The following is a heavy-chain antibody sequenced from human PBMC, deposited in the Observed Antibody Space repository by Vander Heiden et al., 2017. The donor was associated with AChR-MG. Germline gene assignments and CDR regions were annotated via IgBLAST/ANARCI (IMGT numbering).Heavy chain of an antibody. CDR3: ARARSTIAAYNWFDS. CDR2: TSYDGNTQ. J-gene: IGHJ5*01. D-gene: IGHD6-13*01. CDR1: GFTFSTYA. Sequence: QVQLVESGGGVVQPGKSMRLSWAASGFTFSTYAIHWVRQTPGKGLEWVAVTSYDGNTQYYADSVKGRFTISRDNSKNTLYLQMNSLRTEDTAIYYCARARSTIAAYNWFDSWGQGTLVTVSS. V-gene: IGHV3-30-3*01.